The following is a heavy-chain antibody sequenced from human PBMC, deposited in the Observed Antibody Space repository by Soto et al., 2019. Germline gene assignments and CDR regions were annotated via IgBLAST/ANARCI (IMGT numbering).Heavy chain of an antibody. CDR3: ARDTAGYSSGWYHPYYYGMDV. J-gene: IGHJ6*02. CDR1: GGSISSYY. D-gene: IGHD6-19*01. Sequence: SETLSLTCTVSGGSISSYYWSWIRQPPGKGLEWIGYIYYSGSTNYNPSLKSQVTISVDTSKNQFSLKLSSVTAADTAVYYCARDTAGYSSGWYHPYYYGMDVWGQGTTVTVSS. V-gene: IGHV4-59*01. CDR2: IYYSGST.